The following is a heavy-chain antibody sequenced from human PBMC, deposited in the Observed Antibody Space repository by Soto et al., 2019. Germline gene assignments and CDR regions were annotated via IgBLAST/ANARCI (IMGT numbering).Heavy chain of an antibody. Sequence: GGSLRPACAASGFTFSGSAMHGVREASGEGLGWVGRIRSKANSYATAYAASVKGRFIISRDHSKKPAYLQMTSLKTEDTAVYYCATGYCSSTSCFSPIFYYWGQGT. CDR3: ATGYCSSTSCFSPIFYY. V-gene: IGHV3-73*01. CDR1: GFTFSGSA. CDR2: IRSKANSYAT. J-gene: IGHJ4*02. D-gene: IGHD2-2*01.